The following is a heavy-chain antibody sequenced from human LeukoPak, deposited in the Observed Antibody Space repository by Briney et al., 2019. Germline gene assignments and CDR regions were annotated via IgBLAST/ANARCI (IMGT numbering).Heavy chain of an antibody. CDR1: GYTFTGYY. J-gene: IGHJ4*02. Sequence: GASVKVSCKASGYTFTGYYMHWVRQAPGQGLEWMGWINPNSGGTNYAQKFQGRVTMTRDTSISTAYMELSRLRSDDTAVYYCAKEGDNGGNSGRGDYWGQGTLVTVSS. CDR3: AKEGDNGGNSGRGDY. CDR2: INPNSGGT. V-gene: IGHV1-2*02. D-gene: IGHD4-23*01.